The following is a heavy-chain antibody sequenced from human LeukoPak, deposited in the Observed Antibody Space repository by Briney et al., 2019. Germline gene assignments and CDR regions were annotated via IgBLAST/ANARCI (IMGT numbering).Heavy chain of an antibody. CDR2: ISGSGGRT. J-gene: IGHJ4*02. V-gene: IGHV3-23*01. D-gene: IGHD1-1*01. Sequence: GGSLRLSCAASGFTFSSYAMSWVRQAPEKGLEWVSAISGSGGRTYYADSVKGRFTISRDNSKNTLYLQMNSLRAEDTAVYYCAKEGTIVERHFDYWGQGTLVTVSS. CDR1: GFTFSSYA. CDR3: AKEGTIVERHFDY.